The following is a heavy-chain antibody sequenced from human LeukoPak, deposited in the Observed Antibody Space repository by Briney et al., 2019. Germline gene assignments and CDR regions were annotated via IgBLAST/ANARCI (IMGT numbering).Heavy chain of an antibody. J-gene: IGHJ4*02. D-gene: IGHD3-10*01. V-gene: IGHV3-53*01. Sequence: PGGSLRLSCAASGLTVSRNYMSWVRQAPGKGLESVSVIYSGGSTYYADSVRGRFTISRDNAKNTLYLQMNSLRVEDTAVYYCARVGGHWGQGTLVTASS. CDR1: GLTVSRNY. CDR3: ARVGGH. CDR2: IYSGGST.